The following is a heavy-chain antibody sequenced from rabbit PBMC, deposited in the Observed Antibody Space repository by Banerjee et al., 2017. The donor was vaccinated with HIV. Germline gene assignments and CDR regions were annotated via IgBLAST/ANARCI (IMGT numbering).Heavy chain of an antibody. CDR1: GFSFSSSYD. D-gene: IGHD4-1*01. CDR2: IYTGNGKT. V-gene: IGHV1S45*01. Sequence: QEQLVESGGDLVKPGASLTLTCTVSGFSFSSSYDMCWVRQAPGKGLEWIGCIYTGNGKTYYASWAKGRFTISKTSSTTVTLQMTSLTAADTATYFCARDRGSGWGDAIDPWGPGTLVTVS. CDR3: ARDRGSGWGDAIDP. J-gene: IGHJ2*01.